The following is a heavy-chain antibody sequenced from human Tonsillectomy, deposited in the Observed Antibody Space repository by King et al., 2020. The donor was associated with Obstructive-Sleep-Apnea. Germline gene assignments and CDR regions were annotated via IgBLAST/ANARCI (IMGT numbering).Heavy chain of an antibody. Sequence: VQLVESGGGVVQPGRSLRLSCAASGFTFSSYAMHWVRQAPGKGLEWVAVISYDGSNKYYADSVKGRFTISRDNSKNTLYLQMTSLRAEDTAVYYCARAQDRGYFQHWGQGTLVTVSS. J-gene: IGHJ1*01. CDR2: ISYDGSNK. V-gene: IGHV3-30*04. CDR3: ARAQDRGYFQH. D-gene: IGHD1-14*01. CDR1: GFTFSSYA.